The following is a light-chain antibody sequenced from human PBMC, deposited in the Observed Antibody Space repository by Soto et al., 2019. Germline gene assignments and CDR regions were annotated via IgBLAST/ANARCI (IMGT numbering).Light chain of an antibody. CDR3: SSYTTSKTYV. CDR1: TFDIGAYDY. CDR2: AVS. V-gene: IGLV2-14*01. J-gene: IGLJ1*01. Sequence: QSALTQRASVSASPGQSITISCSGTTFDIGAYDYVSWYQQHPGKAPKVIIYAVSYRPSGVSNRFSGSKFGNTASLTISDLQAEDEADYYCSSYTTSKTYVFGSGTKVTVL.